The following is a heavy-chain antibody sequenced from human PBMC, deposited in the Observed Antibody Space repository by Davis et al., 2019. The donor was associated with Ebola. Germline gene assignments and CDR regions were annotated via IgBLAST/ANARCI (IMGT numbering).Heavy chain of an antibody. CDR3: ARVSCSSTSCPKIYYYYGMDV. J-gene: IGHJ6*02. CDR1: GYSFTSLY. D-gene: IGHD2-2*01. Sequence: ASVKVSCKASGYSFTSLYIHWVRQAPGQGLEWMGIINPSGGSTSYAQKFQGRVTMTRDTSTSTVYMELSSLRSEDTAVYYCARVSCSSTSCPKIYYYYGMDVWGQGTTVTVPS. CDR2: INPSGGST. V-gene: IGHV1-46*01.